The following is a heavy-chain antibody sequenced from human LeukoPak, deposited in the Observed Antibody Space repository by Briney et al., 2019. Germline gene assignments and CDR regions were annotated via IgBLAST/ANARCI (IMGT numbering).Heavy chain of an antibody. J-gene: IGHJ4*02. CDR1: GFTFSSFW. CDR2: IKEDGSEK. D-gene: IGHD3-22*01. Sequence: PGGSLRLSCAASGFTFSSFWMSWVRQAPGKGLEWVANIKEDGSEKYYVDSVKGRFTISRDKAKNSLYLQMNSLRVEDTAVYYCARDPNQYYYDSSGYYYGYWGQGTLVTVSS. CDR3: ARDPNQYYYDSSGYYYGY. V-gene: IGHV3-7*01.